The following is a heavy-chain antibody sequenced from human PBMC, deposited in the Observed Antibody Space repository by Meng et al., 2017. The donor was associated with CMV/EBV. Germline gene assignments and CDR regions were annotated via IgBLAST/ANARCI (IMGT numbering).Heavy chain of an antibody. D-gene: IGHD5-24*01. CDR1: GFTFSSYA. CDR3: AKVYYGYNYWDPFDY. CDR2: ISGSGGST. V-gene: IGHV3-23*01. Sequence: GESLKISCAASGFTFSSYAMSWVRQAPGKGLEWVSAISGSGGSTYYADSVKGRFTISRDNSKNTLYLQMNSLRAEDTAVYYCAKVYYGYNYWDPFDYWGQGTLVTVSS. J-gene: IGHJ4*02.